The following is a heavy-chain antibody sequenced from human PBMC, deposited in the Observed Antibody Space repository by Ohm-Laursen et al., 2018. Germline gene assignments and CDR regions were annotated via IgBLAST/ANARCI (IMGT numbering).Heavy chain of an antibody. CDR1: GLTFDSET. J-gene: IGHJ4*02. Sequence: GSLRLSCAASGLTFDSETMTWVRQASGKGLEWVSGISGTGSNTFYADSVKGRFIISRDNSKNTVFLQMNSLRAEDTAIYYCARDQGTHQVLWELDYWGQGTLVTVSS. CDR2: ISGTGSNT. CDR3: ARDQGTHQVLWELDY. D-gene: IGHD2-2*01. V-gene: IGHV3-23*01.